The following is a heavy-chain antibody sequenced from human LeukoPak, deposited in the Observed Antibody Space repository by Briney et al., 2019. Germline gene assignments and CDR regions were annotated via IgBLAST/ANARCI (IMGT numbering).Heavy chain of an antibody. CDR2: ISNNGGYT. V-gene: IGHV3-23*01. D-gene: IGHD6-6*01. Sequence: PGGSLRLSCAASGFTFSSSAMSWVRQAPGKGLEWVSAISNNGGYTYYADSVQGRFTISRDNSKSTLCLQMNSLRAEDTAVYYCAKAYSSSSSKFGFDYWGQGTLVTVSS. CDR1: GFTFSSSA. J-gene: IGHJ4*02. CDR3: AKAYSSSSSKFGFDY.